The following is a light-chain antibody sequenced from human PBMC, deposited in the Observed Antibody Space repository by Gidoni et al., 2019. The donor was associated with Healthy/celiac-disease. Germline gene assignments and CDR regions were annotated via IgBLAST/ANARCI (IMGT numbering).Light chain of an antibody. Sequence: EIVLTQSPATLSLSPGERATLSCSASQSVSSYVAWYQQKPGQAPRLLIYDASNRATGSPARFSGSGSETDFTLTISSLEPEDFAVYYCQQRSNWPPLLTFGGGTKVEIK. J-gene: IGKJ4*01. CDR1: QSVSSY. V-gene: IGKV3-11*01. CDR3: QQRSNWPPLLT. CDR2: DAS.